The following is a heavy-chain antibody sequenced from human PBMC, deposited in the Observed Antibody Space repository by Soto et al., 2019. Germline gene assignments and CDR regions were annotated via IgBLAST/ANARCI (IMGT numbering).Heavy chain of an antibody. D-gene: IGHD6-13*01. V-gene: IGHV3-23*01. CDR1: GFTFSTYA. CDR2: ISGSGGST. CDR3: AKDRGYSSSWGPFDS. Sequence: GGSLRLSCAASGFTFSTYAMSWVRQAPGKGLEWVSTISGSGGSTYYADSVKGRFTISRDNSKNTLYLQMNSLRVEDTAVYYCAKDRGYSSSWGPFDSWGQGTLVTVS. J-gene: IGHJ4*02.